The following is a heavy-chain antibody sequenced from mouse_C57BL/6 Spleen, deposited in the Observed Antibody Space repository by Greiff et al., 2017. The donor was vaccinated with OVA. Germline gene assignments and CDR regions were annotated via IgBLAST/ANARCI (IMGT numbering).Heavy chain of an antibody. J-gene: IGHJ1*03. D-gene: IGHD4-1*01. V-gene: IGHV5-9*01. Sequence: EVQLVESGGGLVKPGGSLKLSCAASGFTFSSYTMSWVRQTPEKRLEWVATISGGGGNTYYPDSVKGRFTISRDNAKNTLYLQMSSLRSEDTALYYCARQGNWDGGNWYFDVWGTGTTVTVSS. CDR1: GFTFSSYT. CDR3: ARQGNWDGGNWYFDV. CDR2: ISGGGGNT.